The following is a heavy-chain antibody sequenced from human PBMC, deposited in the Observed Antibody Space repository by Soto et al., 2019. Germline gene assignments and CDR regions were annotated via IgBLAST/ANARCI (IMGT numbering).Heavy chain of an antibody. CDR3: ARDGYYDSSGYYPIIY. V-gene: IGHV1-69*06. Sequence: SVKVSCKASGGTFSSYAISWVRQAPGQGLEWMGGIIPIFGTANYAQKFQGRVTITADKSTSTAYMELSSLRSEDTAVYYCARDGYYDSSGYYPIIYWGQGTLVTVSS. CDR1: GGTFSSYA. J-gene: IGHJ4*02. CDR2: IIPIFGTA. D-gene: IGHD3-22*01.